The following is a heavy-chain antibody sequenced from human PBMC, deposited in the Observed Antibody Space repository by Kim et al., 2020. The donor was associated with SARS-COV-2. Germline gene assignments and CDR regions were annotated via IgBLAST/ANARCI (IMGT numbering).Heavy chain of an antibody. J-gene: IGHJ6*02. CDR2: IGADGDT. CDR1: GFTFSSHD. CDR3: VRDLSGSNYYYGMDV. D-gene: IGHD1-26*01. V-gene: IGHV3-13*01. Sequence: GGSLRLSCAASGFTFSSHDMHWVRQATGKGLKWVSGIGADGDTYYLGSVRGRFTISRENAKNSLYLQMNSLTVGDTAVYYCVRDLSGSNYYYGMDVWGQG.